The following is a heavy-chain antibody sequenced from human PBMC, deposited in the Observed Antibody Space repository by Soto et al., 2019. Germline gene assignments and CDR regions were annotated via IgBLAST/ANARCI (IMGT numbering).Heavy chain of an antibody. D-gene: IGHD3-3*01. CDR1: GFTVSSNY. V-gene: IGHV3-53*04. CDR3: ARGRAREFLDYYYYGMEV. J-gene: IGHJ6*02. CDR2: IYSGGST. Sequence: GGSLRLSCAASGFTVSSNYMSWVRQAPGKGLEWVSVIYSGGSTYYADSVKGRFTISRHNSKNTLYLQMTSLRAEDTAMYFCARGRAREFLDYYYYGMEVWGQGTTVTVSS.